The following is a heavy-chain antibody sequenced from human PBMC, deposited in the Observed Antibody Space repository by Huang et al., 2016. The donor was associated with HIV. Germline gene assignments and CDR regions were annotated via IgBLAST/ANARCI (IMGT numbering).Heavy chain of an antibody. D-gene: IGHD3-22*01. CDR2: INHSGNT. CDR1: GGSFSGYY. Sequence: QVQLEQWGAGLLKASETLSLTCAVYGGSFSGYYWNWLRQAPGTGLEWVGEINHSGNTNYNPSLKSRVNMSVDTSKSQFSLYLTSLGAADTGTYFCARRYNSRRDYWGRGTLVTVHS. CDR3: ARRYNSRRDY. J-gene: IGHJ4*02. V-gene: IGHV4-34*02.